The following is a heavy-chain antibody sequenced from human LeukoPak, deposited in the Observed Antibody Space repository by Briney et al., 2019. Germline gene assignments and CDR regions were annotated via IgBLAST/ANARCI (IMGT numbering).Heavy chain of an antibody. CDR1: GYTFTSYY. J-gene: IGHJ5*02. V-gene: IGHV1-46*01. Sequence: ASVKVSCKASGYTFTSYYMHWVRQAPGQGLEWMGIINPSGGSTSYAQKFQGRVTMTRDTSTSTVYMELISLRSEDTAVYYCARDAESRSWYDPDWFDPWGQGTLVTVSS. D-gene: IGHD6-13*01. CDR3: ARDAESRSWYDPDWFDP. CDR2: INPSGGST.